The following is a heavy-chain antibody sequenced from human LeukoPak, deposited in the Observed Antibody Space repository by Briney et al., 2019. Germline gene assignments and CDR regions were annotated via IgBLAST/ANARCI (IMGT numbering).Heavy chain of an antibody. V-gene: IGHV1-46*01. CDR2: INPSGGST. J-gene: IGHJ3*02. Sequence: ASVKVSCQASGYTFTSYYMHWVRQPPGQGLEWMGIINPSGGSTSYAQKLQGRVTLTRDTSTSTVYMELSSLRSEDTAVYYCARTRGIFGVVMMSYAFDIWGQGTMVTVSS. CDR3: ARTRGIFGVVMMSYAFDI. CDR1: GYTFTSYY. D-gene: IGHD3-3*01.